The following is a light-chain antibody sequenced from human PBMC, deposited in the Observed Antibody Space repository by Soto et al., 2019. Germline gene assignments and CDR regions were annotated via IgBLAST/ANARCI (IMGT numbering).Light chain of an antibody. CDR3: CSYAGSSTFV. Sequence: QSALTQPASVSGSPGQAITISCTGTSSDVGSYNLVSWYQQHPGKAPQLMIYEGSKRHSGISNRFSGSKSGNTASLTISGLQAEDEADYYCCSYAGSSTFVFGGGTKLTVL. V-gene: IGLV2-23*03. J-gene: IGLJ2*01. CDR2: EGS. CDR1: SSDVGSYNL.